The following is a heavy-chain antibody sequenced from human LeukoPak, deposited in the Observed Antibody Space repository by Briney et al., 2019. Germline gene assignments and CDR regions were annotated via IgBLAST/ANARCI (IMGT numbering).Heavy chain of an antibody. CDR1: GGTFSSYA. J-gene: IGHJ3*02. Sequence: SVTVSCKASGGTFSSYAMSWVRQAPGQGLEWMGGIIPIFGTANYAQKFQGRVTITTDESTSTAYMELSRLRSEDTAVYYCARHDYDFWSDHLPVAFDIWGQGTMVTVSS. CDR2: IIPIFGTA. V-gene: IGHV1-69*05. CDR3: ARHDYDFWSDHLPVAFDI. D-gene: IGHD3-3*01.